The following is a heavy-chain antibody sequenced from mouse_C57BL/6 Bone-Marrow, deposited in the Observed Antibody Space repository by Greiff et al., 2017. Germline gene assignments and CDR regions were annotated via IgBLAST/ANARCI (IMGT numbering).Heavy chain of an antibody. D-gene: IGHD2-3*01. Sequence: EVQVVESGGGLVQPKGSLKLSCAASGFSFNTYAMNWVRQAPGEGLEWVARIRSKRNNYATYYADSVKDRFTISRDASESMLYLQMHNLQPEDTAMYYCSRLLGPYYYAMDDWGQGTSVTVSS. CDR1: GFSFNTYA. V-gene: IGHV10-1*01. J-gene: IGHJ4*01. CDR3: SRLLGPYYYAMDD. CDR2: IRSKRNNYAT.